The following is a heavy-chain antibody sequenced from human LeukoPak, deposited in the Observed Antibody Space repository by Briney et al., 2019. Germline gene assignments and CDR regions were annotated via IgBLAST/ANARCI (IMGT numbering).Heavy chain of an antibody. CDR2: INAYDGNT. CDR1: GFTFTGYG. CDR3: ATVMGTLDYDFWSGPNYYYSGMDG. D-gene: IGHD3-3*01. V-gene: IGHV1-18*01. J-gene: IGHJ6*01. Sequence: SLKLSCEASGFTFTGYGISWVRQAPGQGLEWMGWINAYDGNTNYAQTLKGRVTMTTDKSRSTSYMELMSLRSDDTYVYYCATVMGTLDYDFWSGPNYYYSGMDGGGQGTTVTAS.